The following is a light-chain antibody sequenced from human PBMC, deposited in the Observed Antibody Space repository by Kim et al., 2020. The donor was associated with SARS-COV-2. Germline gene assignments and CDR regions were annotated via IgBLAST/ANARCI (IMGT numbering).Light chain of an antibody. V-gene: IGLV2-14*03. CDR2: DVS. J-gene: IGLJ2*01. Sequence: GQSITISCTGASSDVGAYNYVSWYQQNPGKAPKLMIYDVSNRPSGVSNRFSGSKSGNTASLTISGLQAEDEADYYCSSYTSSSSVVFGGGTKLTVL. CDR3: SSYTSSSSVV. CDR1: SSDVGAYNY.